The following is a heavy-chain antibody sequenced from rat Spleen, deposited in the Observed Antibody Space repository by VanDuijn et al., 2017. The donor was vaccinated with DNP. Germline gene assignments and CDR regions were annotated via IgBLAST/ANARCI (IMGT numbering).Heavy chain of an antibody. CDR1: GFTFSDYN. V-gene: IGHV5S10*01. D-gene: IGHD1-3*01. CDR3: ARDYGSYPYYFDY. CDR2: IIYDGSRT. Sequence: EVQLVESGGGLVQPGRSLKLSCAASGFTFSDYNMAWVRQAPKKGLEWVATIIYDGSRTYYRDSVKGRFTISRDNAKSTLYLQVSSLRSEDTATYYCARDYGSYPYYFDYWGQGVMVTVSS. J-gene: IGHJ2*01.